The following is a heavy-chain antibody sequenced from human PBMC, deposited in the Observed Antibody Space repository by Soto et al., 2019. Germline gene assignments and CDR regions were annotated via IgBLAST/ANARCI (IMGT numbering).Heavy chain of an antibody. CDR1: GGSISSGGYS. V-gene: IGHV4-30-2*01. CDR3: ARGREYYDFWSGYYDYYGMDV. D-gene: IGHD3-3*01. J-gene: IGHJ6*02. CDR2: IYHSGST. Sequence: PSETLSLTCAVSGGSISSGGYSWSWIRQPPGKGLEWIGYIYHSGSTYYNPSLKSRVTISVDRSKNQFSLKLSSVTAADTAVYYCARGREYYDFWSGYYDYYGMDVWGQGTTVTVSS.